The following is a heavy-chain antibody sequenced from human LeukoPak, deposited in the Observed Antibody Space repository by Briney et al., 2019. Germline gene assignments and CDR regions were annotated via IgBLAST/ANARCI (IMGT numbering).Heavy chain of an antibody. CDR3: SKDLTSDFGDDLDP. D-gene: IGHD3-10*01. J-gene: IGHJ5*02. Sequence: PGGSLRLSCAASGFTFSNYDMHWVRQAPGKGLEWVALISFDGSQKYYADSVKGRFTISRDNSKSTVYLQMNSLRVEDAAVYYCSKDLTSDFGDDLDPWGQGTLVTVSS. CDR2: ISFDGSQK. V-gene: IGHV3-30*02. CDR1: GFTFSNYD.